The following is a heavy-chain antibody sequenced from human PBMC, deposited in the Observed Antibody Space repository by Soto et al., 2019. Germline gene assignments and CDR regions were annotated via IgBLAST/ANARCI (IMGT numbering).Heavy chain of an antibody. CDR1: GGSISSAAYY. V-gene: IGHV4-31*03. CDR3: AREYTYGSNFFDC. J-gene: IGHJ4*02. D-gene: IGHD2-2*02. CDR2: ISHSGST. Sequence: QVQLQESGPGLVKPSQTLSLTCTVSGGSISSAAYYWSWIRQHPGKGLEWIGYISHSGSTYYNPSLKCRVIISVDTSKNQFSLSLISVTAADTAVYYCAREYTYGSNFFDCWGQGALVTVSS.